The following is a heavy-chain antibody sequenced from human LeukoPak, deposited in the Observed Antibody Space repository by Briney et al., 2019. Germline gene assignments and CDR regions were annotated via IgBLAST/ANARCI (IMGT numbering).Heavy chain of an antibody. V-gene: IGHV3-23*01. J-gene: IGHJ4*02. CDR3: AKAPVTTCRGAYCYPFDY. Sequence: GGSLRLSCAASGFTFSSYAMSWVRQAPGKGLEWVSTFSGSGGSTHYADSVKGRFTISRDNSKNTLYLQMNSLRPEDAAVYYCAKAPVTTCRGAYCYPFDYWGQGTLVTVSS. D-gene: IGHD2-21*01. CDR1: GFTFSSYA. CDR2: FSGSGGST.